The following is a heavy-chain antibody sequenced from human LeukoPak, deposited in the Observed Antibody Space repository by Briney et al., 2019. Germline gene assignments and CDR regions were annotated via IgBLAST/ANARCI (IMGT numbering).Heavy chain of an antibody. V-gene: IGHV3-30*18. Sequence: GGSLRLSCAASGFTFSSYGMHWVRQAPGNGLEWVAVISYDGSNKYYADSVKGRFTISRDNSKNTLYLQMNSLRAEDTAVYYCAKDSSPPLRYYDFWSGYPLDYWGQGTLVTVSS. D-gene: IGHD3-3*01. CDR1: GFTFSSYG. CDR2: ISYDGSNK. CDR3: AKDSSPPLRYYDFWSGYPLDY. J-gene: IGHJ4*02.